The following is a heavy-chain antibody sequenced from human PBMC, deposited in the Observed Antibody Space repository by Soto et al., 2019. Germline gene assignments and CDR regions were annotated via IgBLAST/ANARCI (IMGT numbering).Heavy chain of an antibody. CDR3: ARDVRDYYGMDV. CDR2: IWYDGSNK. Sequence: GSLRLSCAASGFTFSSYGMHWVRQAPGKGLEWVAVIWYDGSNKYYADSVKGRFTISRDNSKNTLYLQMNSLRAEDTAVYYCARDVRDYYGMDVWGQGTTVTVSS. J-gene: IGHJ6*02. CDR1: GFTFSSYG. V-gene: IGHV3-33*01.